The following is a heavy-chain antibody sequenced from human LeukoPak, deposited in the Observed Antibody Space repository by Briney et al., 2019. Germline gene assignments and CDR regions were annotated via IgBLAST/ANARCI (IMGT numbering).Heavy chain of an antibody. V-gene: IGHV3-23*01. CDR2: ISGSGGST. CDR1: GFTFSSYA. Sequence: PGGSLRLSCAASGFTFSSYAMSRVRQAPGKGLEWVSAISGSGGSTYYADSVKGRFTISRDNSKNTLYLQMNSLRAEDTAVYYCARSSGWRNAYYYYGMDVWGQGTTVTVYS. D-gene: IGHD5-12*01. CDR3: ARSSGWRNAYYYYGMDV. J-gene: IGHJ6*02.